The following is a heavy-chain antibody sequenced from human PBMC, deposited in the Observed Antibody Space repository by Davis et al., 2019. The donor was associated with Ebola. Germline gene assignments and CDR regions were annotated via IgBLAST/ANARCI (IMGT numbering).Heavy chain of an antibody. V-gene: IGHV4-59*01. D-gene: IGHD3-22*01. CDR2: IYHSGIT. J-gene: IGHJ5*01. Sequence: MPSETLSLTCTVSGDSISDYYWSWIRQTPGKGLEWIGYIYHSGITRYNPSLKSRVTISLDTSKNQFFLKVSSMTAADTAVYYCAREMIGGAGRFDSWGLGTLVTVSS. CDR3: AREMIGGAGRFDS. CDR1: GDSISDYY.